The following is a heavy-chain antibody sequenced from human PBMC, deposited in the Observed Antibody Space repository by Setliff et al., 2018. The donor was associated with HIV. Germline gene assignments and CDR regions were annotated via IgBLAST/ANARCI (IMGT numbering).Heavy chain of an antibody. CDR1: GYTFTSTY. CDR3: ARGSTSSWSYHYMDV. D-gene: IGHD6-6*01. Sequence: ASVKVSCKASGYTFTSTYIHWVRQSPGQGLEWMAIINAGNGDTEYSQKFQGRVTITRDTSASTAYMELSSLRSEDTAVYFCARGSTSSWSYHYMDVWGKGTTVTVSS. V-gene: IGHV1-3*01. J-gene: IGHJ6*03. CDR2: INAGNGDT.